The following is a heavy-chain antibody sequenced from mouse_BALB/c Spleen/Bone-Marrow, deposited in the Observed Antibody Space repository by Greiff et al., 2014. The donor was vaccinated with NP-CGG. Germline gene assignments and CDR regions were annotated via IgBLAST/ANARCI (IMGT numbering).Heavy chain of an antibody. Sequence: DVHLVESGGGLVKPGGSLKLSCAASGFTFSSYTMSWVRQTPEKRLEWVATISSGGSYTYYPDSVKGRFTISRDNAKNTLYLQMSSLESEDTAMYYCTREDYGYTFAYWGQGTLVTVSA. V-gene: IGHV5-6-4*01. CDR2: ISSGGSYT. J-gene: IGHJ3*01. D-gene: IGHD1-2*01. CDR3: TREDYGYTFAY. CDR1: GFTFSSYT.